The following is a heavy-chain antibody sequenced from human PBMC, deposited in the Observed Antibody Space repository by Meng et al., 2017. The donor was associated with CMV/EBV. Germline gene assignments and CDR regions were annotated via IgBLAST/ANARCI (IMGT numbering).Heavy chain of an antibody. Sequence: GGSLRLSCAASGFTFSSYWMSWVRQAPGKGLEWVANIKQDGSEKYYVDSVKGRFTISRDNAKHSLYLPMNSMRAEDTAVYYCARDLLPGYYYGMDVWGQGTTVTVSS. CDR3: ARDLLPGYYYGMDV. J-gene: IGHJ6*02. V-gene: IGHV3-7*01. D-gene: IGHD3-10*01. CDR1: GFTFSSYW. CDR2: IKQDGSEK.